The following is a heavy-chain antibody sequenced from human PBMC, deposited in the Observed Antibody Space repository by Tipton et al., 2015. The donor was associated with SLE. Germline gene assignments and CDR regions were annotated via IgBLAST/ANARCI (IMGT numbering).Heavy chain of an antibody. Sequence: TLSLTCAVYGGSFSGYYWSWIRQPTGKGLEWIGYIYYSGSTNYNPSLKSRVTISVDTSKNQFSLKLSSVTAADTAVYYCARRMVFGGDYFDYWGQGTLVTVSS. CDR3: ARRMVFGGDYFDY. D-gene: IGHD3-10*02. CDR1: GGSFSGYY. V-gene: IGHV4-59*08. J-gene: IGHJ4*02. CDR2: IYYSGST.